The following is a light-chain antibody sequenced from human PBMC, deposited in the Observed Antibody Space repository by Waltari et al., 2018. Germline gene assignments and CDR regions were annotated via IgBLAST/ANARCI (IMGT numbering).Light chain of an antibody. Sequence: DIQMTQSPSSLSASVGDTVTITCRASQGISSYLNWFQQKPGKATKHLIYAASSLESGVPSRFIGSGSGTEFTLTISSLQPEDFAAYYCLQHNSYPDSFGQETKVEIE. V-gene: IGKV1-17*01. CDR1: QGISSY. CDR2: AAS. J-gene: IGKJ2*03. CDR3: LQHNSYPDS.